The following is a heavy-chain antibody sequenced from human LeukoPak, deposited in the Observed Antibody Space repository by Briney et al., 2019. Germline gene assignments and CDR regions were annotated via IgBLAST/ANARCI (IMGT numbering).Heavy chain of an antibody. V-gene: IGHV3-23*01. J-gene: IGHJ3*02. Sequence: GGSLRLSCAASGFTFSSYAMSWVRQAPGKGLEWVSSISDSGASTYNADSVKGRFTISRDNSKNTLYLQMNSLRAGDTAVYYCAKAKVDSRHWDVFDIWGQGTKVTVSS. CDR2: ISDSGAST. D-gene: IGHD5-12*01. CDR3: AKAKVDSRHWDVFDI. CDR1: GFTFSSYA.